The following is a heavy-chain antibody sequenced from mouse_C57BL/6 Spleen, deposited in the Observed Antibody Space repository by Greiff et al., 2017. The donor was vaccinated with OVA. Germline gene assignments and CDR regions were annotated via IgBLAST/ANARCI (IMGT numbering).Heavy chain of an antibody. CDR1: GYAFSSSW. J-gene: IGHJ2*01. CDR2: IYPGDGDT. CDR3: ATYYYGSSGLDD. Sequence: QVQLKQSGPELVKPGASVKISCKASGYAFSSSWMNWVKQRPGKGLEWIGRIYPGDGDTNYNGKFKGKATLTADKSSSTAYMQLSSLTSEDSAVYFCATYYYGSSGLDDWGKGTTLTVAS. V-gene: IGHV1-82*01. D-gene: IGHD1-1*01.